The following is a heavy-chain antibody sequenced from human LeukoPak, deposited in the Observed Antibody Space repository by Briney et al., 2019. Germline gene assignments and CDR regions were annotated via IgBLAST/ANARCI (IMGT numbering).Heavy chain of an antibody. CDR2: IKQDGSEK. CDR1: GFTFSSYW. Sequence: PGGSLRLSCAASGFTFSSYWMSWVRQAPGKGLXWVANIKQDGSEKYYVDSVKGRFTISRDDAKNSLYLQMNSLRAEDTAVYYCARDRVAAGFDYWGQGTLVTVSS. V-gene: IGHV3-7*03. J-gene: IGHJ4*02. D-gene: IGHD6-13*01. CDR3: ARDRVAAGFDY.